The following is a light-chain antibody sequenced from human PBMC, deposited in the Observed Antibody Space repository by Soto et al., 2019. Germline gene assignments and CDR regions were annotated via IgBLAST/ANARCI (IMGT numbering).Light chain of an antibody. CDR3: EQPYTTPRT. V-gene: IGKV1-8*01. CDR1: QGISSY. J-gene: IGKJ4*01. Sequence: RASQGISSYLAWYQQKPGKAPKLLIYAASTLQSGVPSRFSGSGSGTDFDLTMRTLHSYYSALSICEQPYTTPRTVGGGTKVDIK. CDR2: AAS.